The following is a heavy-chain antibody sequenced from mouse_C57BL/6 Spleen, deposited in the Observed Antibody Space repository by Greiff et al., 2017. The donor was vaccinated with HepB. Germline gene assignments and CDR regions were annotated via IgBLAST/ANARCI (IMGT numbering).Heavy chain of an antibody. Sequence: QVQLKQSGAELMKPGASVKLSCQATGYTFTGYWIEWVKQRPGHGLEWIGEILPGSGSTNYNEKFKGKATFTADTSSNTAYMQLSSLSTEDSAIYFCARYYDFGGTRLAMDYWGQGTSATVSS. J-gene: IGHJ4*01. D-gene: IGHD2-4*01. V-gene: IGHV1-9*01. CDR3: ARYYDFGGTRLAMDY. CDR2: ILPGSGST. CDR1: GYTFTGYW.